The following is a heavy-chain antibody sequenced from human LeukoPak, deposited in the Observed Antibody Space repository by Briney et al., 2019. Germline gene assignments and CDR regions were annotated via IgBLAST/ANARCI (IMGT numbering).Heavy chain of an antibody. V-gene: IGHV3-48*01. CDR1: GFTFSSYS. D-gene: IGHD4-17*01. Sequence: GGSLRLSCAASGFTFSSYSMNWVRQAPGKGLEWVSYISKISSTIYYADSVKGRFTISRDNAKNSLYLQMNSLRAEDTAVYYCARESHHGDYVPSYYYYYMDVWGKGTTVTVSS. J-gene: IGHJ6*03. CDR2: ISKISSTI. CDR3: ARESHHGDYVPSYYYYYMDV.